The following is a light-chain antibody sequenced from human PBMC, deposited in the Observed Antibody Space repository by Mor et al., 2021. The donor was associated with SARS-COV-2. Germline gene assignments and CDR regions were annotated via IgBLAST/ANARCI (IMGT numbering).Light chain of an antibody. CDR1: SGSVSTSYY. J-gene: IGLJ3*02. CDR3: VLYMGSGAWV. V-gene: IGLV8-61*01. Sequence: CGLSSGSVSTSYYPSWYQQTPGQAPRTLIYSTNTRSSGVPDRFSGSILGNKAALTISGAQADDESDYYCVLYMGSGAWVFGG. CDR2: STN.